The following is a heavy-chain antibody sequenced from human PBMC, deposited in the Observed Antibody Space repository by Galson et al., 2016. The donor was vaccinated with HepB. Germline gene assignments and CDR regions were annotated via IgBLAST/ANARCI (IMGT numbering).Heavy chain of an antibody. V-gene: IGHV3-48*03. CDR1: GFRFSSHS. Sequence: SLRLSCAASGFRFSSHSMNWVRQAPGKGLEWISYISTSSETISYADSVKGRFTISRDNARNSVSLLMNSLRVEDTAVYYCAKAGVYNWNDVDLEYWGQGTLVTVSS. D-gene: IGHD1-1*01. CDR2: ISTSSETI. J-gene: IGHJ4*02. CDR3: AKAGVYNWNDVDLEY.